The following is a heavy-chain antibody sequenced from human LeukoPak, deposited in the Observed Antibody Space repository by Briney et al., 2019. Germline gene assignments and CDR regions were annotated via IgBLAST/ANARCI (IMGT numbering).Heavy chain of an antibody. V-gene: IGHV4-59*01. D-gene: IGHD5-24*01. CDR1: GCSISSYY. CDR3: ARGGGDGYYFDY. CDR2: IYYSGST. J-gene: IGHJ4*02. Sequence: SETLSLTCTVSGCSISSYYWSWIRQPPGKGLEWIGYIYYSGSTNYNPSLKSRVTISVDTSKNQFSLKLSSVNDADTAVYYCARGGGDGYYFDYWGQGTLVTVSS.